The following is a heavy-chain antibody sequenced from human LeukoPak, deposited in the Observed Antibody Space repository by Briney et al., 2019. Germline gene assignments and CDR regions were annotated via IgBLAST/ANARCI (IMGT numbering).Heavy chain of an antibody. CDR1: GGSISSYY. V-gene: IGHV4-59*01. Sequence: PSETLSLTCTVSGGSISSYYWSWLRQPPGKGLEWIGYIYYSGSTNYNPSLKSRVTISVDTSKNQFSLKLSSVTAADTAVYYCARDRGYCSGGSCYSCLDYWGQGTLVTVSS. D-gene: IGHD2-15*01. CDR3: ARDRGYCSGGSCYSCLDY. J-gene: IGHJ4*02. CDR2: IYYSGST.